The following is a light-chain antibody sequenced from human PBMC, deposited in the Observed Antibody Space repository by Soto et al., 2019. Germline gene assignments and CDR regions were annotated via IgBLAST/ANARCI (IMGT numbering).Light chain of an antibody. CDR1: QSVSSN. CDR3: KQHNNWPLT. CDR2: GIS. Sequence: EIVMTQSPATLSVSPGERATLSCRASQSVSSNLAWYQQKPGQAPRLLMYGISTRATGIPARFSGSGSGTEFTLTISSLQSEDFGMYYCKQHNNWPLTFGGGTKVEIK. J-gene: IGKJ4*02. V-gene: IGKV3-15*01.